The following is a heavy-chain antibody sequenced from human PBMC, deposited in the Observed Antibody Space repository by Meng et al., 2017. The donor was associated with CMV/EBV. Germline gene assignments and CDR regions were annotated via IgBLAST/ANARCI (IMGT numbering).Heavy chain of an antibody. J-gene: IGHJ5*02. V-gene: IGHV3-11*01. CDR1: GFTFSDYD. CDR3: ARGDFDGYSEFFDP. D-gene: IGHD5-12*01. CDR2: ISSSGSTI. Sequence: SGFTFSDYDMSGIRQAPGKGLEWVSYISSSGSTIYYADSVKGRFTISRDNAKNSLYLQMNSLRAEDTAVYYCARGDFDGYSEFFDPWGQGTLVTVSS.